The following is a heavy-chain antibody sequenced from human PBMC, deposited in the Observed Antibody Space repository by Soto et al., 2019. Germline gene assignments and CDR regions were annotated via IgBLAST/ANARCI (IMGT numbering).Heavy chain of an antibody. Sequence: QIPLVQSRAEVKKPGASVKVSCKASGYTFNIYGINWVRQAPGQGLEWMGWISAFNGKTNYAQNVQGRVTMTTDTSTSTAYVELRSLRSDDTAVYYCARDRVPKSSGFFPFDYWGHGTLVTVSS. CDR2: ISAFNGKT. V-gene: IGHV1-18*01. CDR1: GYTFNIYG. CDR3: ARDRVPKSSGFFPFDY. D-gene: IGHD3-22*01. J-gene: IGHJ4*01.